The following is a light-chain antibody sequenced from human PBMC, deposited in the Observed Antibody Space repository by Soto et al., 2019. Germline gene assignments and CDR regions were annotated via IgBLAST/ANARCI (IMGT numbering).Light chain of an antibody. CDR3: AAWNDSLSGEV. CDR1: TSNIGSNS. V-gene: IGLV1-47*01. Sequence: QSVVTQPPSASGTPGQRVTISCSGSTSNIGSNSVFWYQHLPGTAPKLLIYRSNQQASGVPDRFSGSKSGTSASLAISGLRSEDEYDCCCAAWNDSLSGEVFGGGTKLTVL. J-gene: IGLJ2*01. CDR2: RSN.